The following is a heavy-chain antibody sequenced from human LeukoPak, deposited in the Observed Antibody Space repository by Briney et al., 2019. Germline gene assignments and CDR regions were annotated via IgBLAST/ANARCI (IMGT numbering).Heavy chain of an antibody. D-gene: IGHD6-6*01. V-gene: IGHV3-21*01. J-gene: IGHJ5*02. CDR1: GFTFSSYS. Sequence: GRSLRLSCAPSGFTFSSYSMNWVRQAPGKGLEWVSSISSSSSYIYYADSVKGRFTISRDNAKNSLYLQMNSLRAEDTAVYYCARGRQLAGPAPWGQGTLVTVSS. CDR3: ARGRQLAGPAP. CDR2: ISSSSSYI.